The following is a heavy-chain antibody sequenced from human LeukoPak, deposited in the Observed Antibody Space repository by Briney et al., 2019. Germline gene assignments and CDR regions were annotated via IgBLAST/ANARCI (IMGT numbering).Heavy chain of an antibody. CDR3: ARVYCSGGSCSNWFDP. D-gene: IGHD2-15*01. J-gene: IGHJ5*02. CDR2: TYYRSKWYN. V-gene: IGHV6-1*01. CDR1: GDSVSSNSAA. Sequence: SQTLSLTCAISGDSVSSNSAACNWIRQSPSRGLEWLGRTYYRSKWYNDYAVSVKSRITINPDTSKNQFSLQLNSVTPEDTAVYYCARVYCSGGSCSNWFDPWGQGTLVTVSS.